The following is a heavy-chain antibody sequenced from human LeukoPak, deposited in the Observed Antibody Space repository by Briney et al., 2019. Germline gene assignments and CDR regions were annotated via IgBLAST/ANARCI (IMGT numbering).Heavy chain of an antibody. Sequence: ASVKVSCKASGYTFTSYGISWVRQAPGQGLEWMGWISAYNGNTNYAQKLQGRVTMTTDTSTSTAYMELRSLRSDDTAVYYCARVGPLELQSGSYYDPYYHGMDVWGQGTTVTVSS. CDR1: GYTFTSYG. V-gene: IGHV1-18*01. CDR3: ARVGPLELQSGSYYDPYYHGMDV. CDR2: ISAYNGNT. J-gene: IGHJ6*02. D-gene: IGHD1-26*01.